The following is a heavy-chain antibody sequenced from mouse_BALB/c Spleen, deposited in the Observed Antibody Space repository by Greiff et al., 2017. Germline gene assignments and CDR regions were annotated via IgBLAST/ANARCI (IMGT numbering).Heavy chain of an antibody. CDR1: GYTFTSYW. CDR2: IYPSDSYT. V-gene: IGHV1-69*02. D-gene: IGHD2-1*01. J-gene: IGHJ1*01. CDR3: TRRGGNYVGYFDV. Sequence: VKLQQPGAELVRPGASVKLSCKASGYTFTSYWINWVKQRPGQGLEWIGNIYPSDSYTNYNQKFKDKATLTVDKSSSTAYMQLSSPTSEDSAVYYCTRRGGNYVGYFDVWGAGTTVTVSS.